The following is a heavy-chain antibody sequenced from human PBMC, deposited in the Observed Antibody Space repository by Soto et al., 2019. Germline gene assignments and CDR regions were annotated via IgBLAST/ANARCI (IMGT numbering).Heavy chain of an antibody. Sequence: SETLSLTCTVSGGSISSSSYYWGWIRQPPGKGLEWIGSIYYSGSTYYNPSLTSRVTISVDTSKNQFSLKLRSVTAADTAVYYCARQPTTGDTDLWFDPWGQGTLVTVSS. CDR3: ARQPTTGDTDLWFDP. J-gene: IGHJ5*02. D-gene: IGHD2-21*01. CDR2: IYYSGST. V-gene: IGHV4-39*01. CDR1: GGSISSSSYY.